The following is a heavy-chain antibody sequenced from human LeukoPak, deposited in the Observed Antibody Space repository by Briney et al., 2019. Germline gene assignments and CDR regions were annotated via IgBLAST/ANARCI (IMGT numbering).Heavy chain of an antibody. J-gene: IGHJ5*02. CDR1: GLTVSSNY. Sequence: GGSLRLSCAASGLTVSSNYMSWVRQAPGKGLEWVSVIYRGGPTYYADPVKGRFTISRDNSKNTLYLLMNSLRAEDTAVYYCARDSYVDSEAVRWFDPWGQGTLVTVSS. D-gene: IGHD4-17*01. V-gene: IGHV3-66*01. CDR2: IYRGGPT. CDR3: ARDSYVDSEAVRWFDP.